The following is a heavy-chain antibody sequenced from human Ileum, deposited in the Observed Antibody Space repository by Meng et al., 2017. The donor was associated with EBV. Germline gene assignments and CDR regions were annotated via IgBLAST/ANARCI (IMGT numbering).Heavy chain of an antibody. CDR1: GCSVSSAHSF. CDR2: MSYSGST. J-gene: IGHJ4*02. Sequence: QVQLQESGPGLLEPSETLSLTCTVSGCSVSSAHSFWTWIRQPPGKGLEWIGYMSYSGSTNYSPPLESRVTISVDTSKNQFSLKLSSVTAADTAVYYCAGDPHSGSPHWGQGTLVTVSS. D-gene: IGHD1-26*01. CDR3: AGDPHSGSPH. V-gene: IGHV4-61*01.